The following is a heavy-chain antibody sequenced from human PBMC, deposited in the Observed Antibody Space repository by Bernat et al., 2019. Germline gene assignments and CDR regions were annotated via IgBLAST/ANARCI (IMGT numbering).Heavy chain of an antibody. Sequence: QVQLVQSGAEVKKPGASVKVSCKASGYTFTSYYMHWVRQAPGQGLEWMGIINPSGGSTSYAQKFQGRVNMTRDTSTSTVYMELSSLRSEDTAVYYCARGVAVAGTSDENFDYWGQGTLVTVSS. V-gene: IGHV1-46*01. CDR1: GYTFTSYY. D-gene: IGHD6-19*01. CDR3: ARGVAVAGTSDENFDY. J-gene: IGHJ4*02. CDR2: INPSGGST.